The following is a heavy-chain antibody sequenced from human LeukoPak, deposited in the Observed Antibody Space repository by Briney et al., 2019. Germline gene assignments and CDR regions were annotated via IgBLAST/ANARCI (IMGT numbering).Heavy chain of an antibody. CDR1: GDSVSSNSTA. J-gene: IGHJ6*03. CDR3: ARSFTGSQYPIYYYYYMDV. Sequence: SQTLSLTCAISGDSVSSNSTAWNWIRQSPSRGLEWLGRTYYRSKWYNDYAVSVKSRITINPDTSKNQLSLQLNPVTPEDTAVYYCARSFTGSQYPIYYYYYMDVWGKGTSVTVSS. V-gene: IGHV6-1*01. D-gene: IGHD2-8*02. CDR2: TYYRSKWYN.